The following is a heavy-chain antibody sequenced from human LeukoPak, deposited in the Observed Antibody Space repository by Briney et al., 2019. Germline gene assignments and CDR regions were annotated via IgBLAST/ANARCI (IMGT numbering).Heavy chain of an antibody. D-gene: IGHD3-10*01. CDR2: IDPSDSYT. V-gene: IGHV5-10-1*01. Sequence: GESLKISCKGPGYSFTSYWISWVRQMPGKGLEWMGRIDPSDSYTNYSPSFQGHVTISADKSISTAYLQWSSLKASDTAMYYCARSRFVRVTVGLINYYYGMDVWGKGTTVTVSS. CDR3: ARSRFVRVTVGLINYYYGMDV. CDR1: GYSFTSYW. J-gene: IGHJ6*04.